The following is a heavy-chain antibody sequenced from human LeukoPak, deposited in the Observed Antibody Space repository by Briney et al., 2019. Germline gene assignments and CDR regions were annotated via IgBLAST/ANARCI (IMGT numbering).Heavy chain of an antibody. CDR2: INHSGST. V-gene: IGHV4-34*01. J-gene: IGHJ6*03. CDR1: GGSFSGHY. CDR3: ARLETVSYYYYYYMDV. D-gene: IGHD4-17*01. Sequence: PSETLSLTCAVYGGSFSGHYWSWIRQPPGKGLEWIGEINHSGSTNYNPSLKSRVTISVDTSKNQFSLKLSSVTAADTAVYYCARLETVSYYYYYYMDVWGKGTTVTISS.